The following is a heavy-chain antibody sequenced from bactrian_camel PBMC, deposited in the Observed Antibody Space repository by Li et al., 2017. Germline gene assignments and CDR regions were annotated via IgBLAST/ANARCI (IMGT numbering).Heavy chain of an antibody. Sequence: VQLVESGGGSVQAGGSLRLSCTAPGIDFNTCDMKWYRQVAGKQREWVSSIATNGTTNYAHFVKGRFTISRDNAKNTLYLQLNSLTREDSAMYYCTRETQWVGYHEFAEYWGQGTQVTV. CDR1: GIDFNTCD. CDR2: IATNGTT. J-gene: IGHJ4*01. V-gene: IGHV3S53*01. D-gene: IGHD5*01. CDR3: TRETQWVGYHEFAEY.